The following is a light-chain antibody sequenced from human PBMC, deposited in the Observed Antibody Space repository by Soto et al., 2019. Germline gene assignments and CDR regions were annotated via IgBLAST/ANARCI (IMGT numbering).Light chain of an antibody. CDR3: QQYDNLPLT. V-gene: IGKV1-33*01. CDR2: DAS. Sequence: DIQMTQSPSFLSESVGDRFTITCQASQDIRNYLNWYQQKPGKAPKLLIYDASNLETGVPSRLRGSGYGTDFTFTISSLQTEDIETYYCQQYDNLPLTFGGGTKVDIK. J-gene: IGKJ4*01. CDR1: QDIRNY.